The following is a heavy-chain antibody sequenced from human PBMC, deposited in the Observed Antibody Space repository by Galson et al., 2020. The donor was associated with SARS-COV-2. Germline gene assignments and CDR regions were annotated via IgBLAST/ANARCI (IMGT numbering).Heavy chain of an antibody. V-gene: IGHV4-39*01. CDR2: TYDSGST. D-gene: IGHD1-26*01. CDR1: GGSISSSIYF. J-gene: IGHJ4*02. Sequence: SETLSLTCTVSGGSISSSIYFWGWIRQPQGKALQWIGTTYDSGSTYYDPSLKSRLTISVDTSKNQFSLKLSSVTAADTAVYYCARHGRGELLFPFDYWGQGILVTVSS. CDR3: ARHGRGELLFPFDY.